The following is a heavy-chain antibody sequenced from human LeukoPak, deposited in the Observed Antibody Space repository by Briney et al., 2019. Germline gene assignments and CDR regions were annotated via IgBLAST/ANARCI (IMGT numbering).Heavy chain of an antibody. CDR3: ARVPNWFDP. J-gene: IGHJ5*02. Sequence: GGSLRLSCATSGFTFSNYEMSWVRQTPGKGLVWVSRINSPGSDTTYADSVKGRFTISRDNAKNTLYLQMNSLRVEDTAVYYCARVPNWFDPWGQGTLVTVSS. CDR2: INSPGSDT. CDR1: GFTFSNYE. V-gene: IGHV3-74*01.